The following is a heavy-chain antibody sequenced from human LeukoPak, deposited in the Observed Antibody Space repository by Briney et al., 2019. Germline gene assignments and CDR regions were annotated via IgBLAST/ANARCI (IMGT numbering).Heavy chain of an antibody. CDR3: GRLTGYQLPSLTYKYHPFDV. V-gene: IGHV4-59*01. CDR2: IHYSGST. Sequence: PSETLSLTCTVSGGSINYYYWTWIRKPPGKGLEYIGYIHYSGSTNYSPSLQSRLTLSVDTSNNQFSLKLRSLTAADTAVYFCGRLTGYQLPSLTYKYHPFDVWGKGTTVVVSS. CDR1: GGSINYYY. J-gene: IGHJ6*04. D-gene: IGHD2-2*01.